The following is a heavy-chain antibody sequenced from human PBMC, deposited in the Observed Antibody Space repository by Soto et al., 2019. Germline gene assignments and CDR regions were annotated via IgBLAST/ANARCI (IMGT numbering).Heavy chain of an antibody. CDR1: GGSISSGGYY. J-gene: IGHJ6*02. Sequence: SETLSLTCTVSGGSISSGGYYWSWIRQHPGKGLEWIGYIYYSGSTYYNPSLKSRVTISVDTSKNQFSLKLSSVTAADTAVYYCARGRYSPDYYGMDVWGQGTTVTVSS. CDR3: ARGRYSPDYYGMDV. D-gene: IGHD1-26*01. V-gene: IGHV4-31*03. CDR2: IYYSGST.